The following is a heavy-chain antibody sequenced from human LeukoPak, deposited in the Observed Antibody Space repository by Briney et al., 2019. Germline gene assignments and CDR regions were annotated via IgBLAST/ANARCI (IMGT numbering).Heavy chain of an antibody. CDR3: ARDLRQWLVGYYFDY. CDR1: GGSISSSSYY. J-gene: IGHJ4*02. V-gene: IGHV4-39*02. D-gene: IGHD6-19*01. CDR2: IYYSGST. Sequence: SETLSLTCTVSGGSISSSSYYWGWIRQPPGKGLEWIGSIYYSGSTYYNPSLKSRVTISVDTSKNQFSLKLSSVTAADTAVYYCARDLRQWLVGYYFDYWGQGTLVTVSS.